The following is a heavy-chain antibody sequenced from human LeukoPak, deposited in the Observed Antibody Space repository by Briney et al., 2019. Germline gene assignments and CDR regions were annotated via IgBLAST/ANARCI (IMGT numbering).Heavy chain of an antibody. CDR3: AKKRVITTPDAIDWYFDL. D-gene: IGHD1-1*01. CDR1: GFTFSSYG. V-gene: IGHV3-23*01. Sequence: PGRSLRLSCAASGFTFSSYGMHWVRQAPGKGLEWVSILSGSGGATYYADSVKGRFTISRDNSENTLFLQMNNLGAEDTALYYCAKKRVITTPDAIDWYFDLWGRGTLVTVSS. J-gene: IGHJ2*01. CDR2: LSGSGGAT.